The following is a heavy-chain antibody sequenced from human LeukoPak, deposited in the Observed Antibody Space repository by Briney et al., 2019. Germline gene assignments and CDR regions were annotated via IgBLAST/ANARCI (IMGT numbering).Heavy chain of an antibody. CDR3: ARVGFERPRSSITVVRGVIRPNAFDL. CDR1: GYTFTVYY. V-gene: IGHV1-2*02. Sequence: ASVKVSCKASGYTFTVYYMHWVRQAPGQGLKWMGRINPNSGDTKYAQNFQGRVTMTRDTSIDTAYMELSSLRSDDTAVYYCARVGFERPRSSITVVRGVIRPNAFDLWGQGTMVTVSS. J-gene: IGHJ3*01. CDR2: INPNSGDT. D-gene: IGHD3-10*01.